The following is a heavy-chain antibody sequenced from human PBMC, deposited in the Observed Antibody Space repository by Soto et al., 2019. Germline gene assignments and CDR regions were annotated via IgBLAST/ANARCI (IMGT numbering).Heavy chain of an antibody. Sequence: HPGGSLRLSCAASGFTFSSYAMHWVRQAPGKGLEWVAVISYDGSNKYYADSVKGRFTISRDNSKNTLYLQMNSLRAEDTAVYYCARDPEGYGMDVWGQGTAVTVSS. V-gene: IGHV3-30-3*01. CDR1: GFTFSSYA. J-gene: IGHJ6*02. CDR3: ARDPEGYGMDV. CDR2: ISYDGSNK.